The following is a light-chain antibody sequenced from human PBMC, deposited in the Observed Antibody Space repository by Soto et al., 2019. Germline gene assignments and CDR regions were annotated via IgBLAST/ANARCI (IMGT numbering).Light chain of an antibody. CDR2: GAS. CDR1: QRVSSSY. V-gene: IGKV3-20*01. CDR3: QQYGTSPRT. Sequence: EIVLTQSPGTLSLSPGERATLSCRASQRVSSSYLAWYQQKPGQAPRLLIYGASSRATGIPDRFSGGGSGTDFTLTISRLEPEDFAVYYCQQYGTSPRTFGQGTTVDIK. J-gene: IGKJ1*01.